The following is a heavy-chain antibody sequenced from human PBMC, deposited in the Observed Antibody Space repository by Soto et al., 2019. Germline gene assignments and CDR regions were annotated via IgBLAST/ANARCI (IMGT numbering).Heavy chain of an antibody. CDR3: ALRYCSSTSCYAKNWFDP. V-gene: IGHV2-5*02. Sequence: QITLKESGPTLVKPTQTLTLTCTFSGFSLSTSGVGVGWIRQPPGKALEWLALIYWDDDKRYSPSLKSRLTITKDTSKNQVVLTMTNMDPVDTATYYCALRYCSSTSCYAKNWFDPWGQGTLVTVSS. CDR2: IYWDDDK. CDR1: GFSLSTSGVG. J-gene: IGHJ5*02. D-gene: IGHD2-2*01.